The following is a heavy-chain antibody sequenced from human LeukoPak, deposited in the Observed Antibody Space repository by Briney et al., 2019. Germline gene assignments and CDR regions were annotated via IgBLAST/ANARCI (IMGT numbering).Heavy chain of an antibody. J-gene: IGHJ4*02. CDR3: ARKYYYDSSGYYSN. CDR2: ISAYNGNT. Sequence: ASVKVSCKASGYTFTSYGISWVRQAPGQGLEWMGWISAYNGNTNYAQKLQGRVTMTTDTSTRTAYMELRSLRSDDTAVYYCARKYYYDSSGYYSNWGQGTLVTVSS. V-gene: IGHV1-18*01. CDR1: GYTFTSYG. D-gene: IGHD3-22*01.